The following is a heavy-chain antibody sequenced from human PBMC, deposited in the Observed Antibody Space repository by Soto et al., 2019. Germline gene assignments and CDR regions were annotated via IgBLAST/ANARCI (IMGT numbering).Heavy chain of an antibody. Sequence: GASVKVSCKASGGTFSXYAISWVRQAPGQGREWMGGIIPIFGTANYAQKFQGRVTITADESTSTAYMELSSLRSEDTAVYYCARPDVWFGELSGPSAYYYGMDVWGQGTTVTVSS. V-gene: IGHV1-69*13. CDR1: GGTFSXYA. CDR2: IIPIFGTA. J-gene: IGHJ6*02. D-gene: IGHD3-10*01. CDR3: ARPDVWFGELSGPSAYYYGMDV.